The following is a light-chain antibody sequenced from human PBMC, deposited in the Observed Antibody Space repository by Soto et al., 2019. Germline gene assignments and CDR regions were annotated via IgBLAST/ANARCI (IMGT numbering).Light chain of an antibody. Sequence: QSALTQPASVSGSPGQSITISRTGTSSDVGGYNYVSWYQQHPGKAPKLMIYDVSDRPSGVSNRFSGSKSGNTASLTISRIQAEDEADYYCSSYTGSSTLVVFGGGTKVTVL. J-gene: IGLJ2*01. CDR3: SSYTGSSTLVV. V-gene: IGLV2-14*01. CDR1: SSDVGGYNY. CDR2: DVS.